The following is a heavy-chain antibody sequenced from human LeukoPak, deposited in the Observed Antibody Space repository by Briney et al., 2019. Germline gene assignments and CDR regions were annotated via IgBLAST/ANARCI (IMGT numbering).Heavy chain of an antibody. V-gene: IGHV3-66*02. CDR2: IYSGGST. D-gene: IGHD2-15*01. J-gene: IGHJ3*02. CDR3: ARFMVVAASHAFDI. Sequence: GGSLRLSCAASGFTVSSNYMSWVRQAPGKGLEGVSVIYSGGSTYYTDCVKGRFTISRDNSKNTLYLQMNSLRAEDTAVYYCARFMVVAASHAFDIWGQGTMVTVSS. CDR1: GFTVSSNY.